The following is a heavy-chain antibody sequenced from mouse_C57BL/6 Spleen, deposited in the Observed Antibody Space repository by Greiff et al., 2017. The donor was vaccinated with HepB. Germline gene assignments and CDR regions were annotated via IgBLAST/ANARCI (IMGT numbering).Heavy chain of an antibody. D-gene: IGHD1-1*01. V-gene: IGHV1-82*01. Sequence: QVQLQQSGPELVKPGASVKISCKASGYAFSSSWMNWVKQRPGKGLEWIGRIYPGDGDTNYNGKFKGKATLTADKSSSTAYMQLSSMTSEESAVYFCARWGYGSSDWCFDVWGTGTTVTVSS. CDR2: IYPGDGDT. CDR1: GYAFSSSW. CDR3: ARWGYGSSDWCFDV. J-gene: IGHJ1*03.